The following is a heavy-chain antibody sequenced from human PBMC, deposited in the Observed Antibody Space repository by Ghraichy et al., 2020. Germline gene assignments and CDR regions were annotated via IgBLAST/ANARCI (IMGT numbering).Heavy chain of an antibody. CDR2: ISSSSSTI. J-gene: IGHJ5*02. CDR1: GFTFSSYS. V-gene: IGHV3-48*04. D-gene: IGHD4-17*01. Sequence: GGSLRLSCAASGFTFSSYSMNWVRQAPGKGLEWVSYISSSSSTIYYADSVKGRFTISSDNAKNSLYLQMNSLRAEDTAVYYCARDRGMTTVTTGWFDPWGQGTLVTVSS. CDR3: ARDRGMTTVTTGWFDP.